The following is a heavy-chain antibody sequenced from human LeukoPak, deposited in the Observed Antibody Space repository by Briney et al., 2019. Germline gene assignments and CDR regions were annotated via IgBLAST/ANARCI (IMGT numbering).Heavy chain of an antibody. J-gene: IGHJ2*01. CDR1: GGSISSYY. Sequence: PSEALSLTCTVSGGSISSYYWSWIRQPPGKGLEWIGYIYYSGSTNYNPSLKSRVTISVDTSKNQFSLKLSSVTAADTAVYYCAGQGGGFWYFDLWGRGTLVTVSS. CDR3: AGQGGGFWYFDL. D-gene: IGHD6-25*01. V-gene: IGHV4-59*08. CDR2: IYYSGST.